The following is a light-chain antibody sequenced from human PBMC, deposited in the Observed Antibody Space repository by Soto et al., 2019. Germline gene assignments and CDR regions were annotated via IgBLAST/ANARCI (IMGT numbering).Light chain of an antibody. J-gene: IGKJ4*01. CDR1: QDIAIY. V-gene: IGKV1-9*01. CDR2: AAS. CDR3: QQLRMYPST. Sequence: IQLTQSPSSLSASVGDRVTITCRASQDIAIYLAWYQQKPGEAPKLLIYAASTLYGGVPSRFSGSGSGTDFALTITSLQAEDCATYYYQQLRMYPSTFGGGTKVEIK.